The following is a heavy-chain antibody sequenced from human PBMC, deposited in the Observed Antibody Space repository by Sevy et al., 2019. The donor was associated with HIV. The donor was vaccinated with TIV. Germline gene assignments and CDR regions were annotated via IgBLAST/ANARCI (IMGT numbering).Heavy chain of an antibody. CDR2: FDPGDGET. V-gene: IGHV1-24*01. Sequence: ASVKVSCKVSGYTLTNLAMHWVRQAPGQGLEWMGRFDPGDGETIYAQKFQGRLPMTEDTSSDTAYMELNSLRSEDTAVYYCAATREYYDENSGYFDYWGQGTRVTVSS. D-gene: IGHD3-22*01. CDR1: GYTLTNLA. CDR3: AATREYYDENSGYFDY. J-gene: IGHJ4*02.